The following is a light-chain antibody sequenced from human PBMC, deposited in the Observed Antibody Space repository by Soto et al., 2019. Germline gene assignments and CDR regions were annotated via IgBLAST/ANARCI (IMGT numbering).Light chain of an antibody. J-gene: IGKJ4*01. CDR1: QGISSY. CDR3: QKYYSAASLT. Sequence: DIQMTQSPSSLSASVGDRVTVTCRASQGISSYLAWYQQKPGKVPKLLIYAASTLQPGVPSRFSGSGSGTDVTLTISSLQPEDVATYYCQKYYSAASLTFGGGTKVEIK. V-gene: IGKV1-27*01. CDR2: AAS.